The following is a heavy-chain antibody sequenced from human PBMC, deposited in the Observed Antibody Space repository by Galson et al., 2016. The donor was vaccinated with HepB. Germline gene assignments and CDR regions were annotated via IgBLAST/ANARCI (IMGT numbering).Heavy chain of an antibody. V-gene: IGHV1-69*13. J-gene: IGHJ6*02. CDR2: IIPIFGTA. D-gene: IGHD6-13*01. CDR3: ARGAAAGMGYYYYYGMDV. Sequence: SVKASCKASGGTFSSYAISWVRQAPGQGLEWMGGIIPIFGTANYAQKFQGRVTITADESTSTAYMELSSLRSEDTAVYYCARGAAAGMGYYYYYGMDVWGQGTKV. CDR1: GGTFSSYA.